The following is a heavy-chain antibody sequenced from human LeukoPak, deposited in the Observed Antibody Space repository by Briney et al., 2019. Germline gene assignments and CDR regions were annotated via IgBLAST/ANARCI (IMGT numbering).Heavy chain of an antibody. J-gene: IGHJ4*02. D-gene: IGHD4/OR15-4a*01. CDR2: ISSSSTTI. Sequence: GGSLRLSCAASGFTFSSYSMMWVRQAPGKGLEWVSYISSSSTTIHYADSVKGRFTISRDNAKNSVYLQMNSLRAEDTAVYYCARRAGAYSHPYDYWGQGTLVTVSS. CDR3: ARRAGAYSHPYDY. V-gene: IGHV3-48*01. CDR1: GFTFSSYS.